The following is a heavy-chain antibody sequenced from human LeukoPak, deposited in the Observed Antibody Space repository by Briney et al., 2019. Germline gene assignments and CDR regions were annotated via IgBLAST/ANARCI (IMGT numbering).Heavy chain of an antibody. CDR2: MNPNSGNT. D-gene: IGHD3-10*01. V-gene: IGHV1-8*01. J-gene: IGHJ6*03. Sequence: VASVKVSCKASGYTFTSYDINWVRQATGQGLGWMGWMNPNSGNTGYAQKFQGRVTMTRNTSISTAYMELSSLRSEDTAVYYCAREGVRGVPFYYYYYMDVWGKGTTVTISS. CDR3: AREGVRGVPFYYYYYMDV. CDR1: GYTFTSYD.